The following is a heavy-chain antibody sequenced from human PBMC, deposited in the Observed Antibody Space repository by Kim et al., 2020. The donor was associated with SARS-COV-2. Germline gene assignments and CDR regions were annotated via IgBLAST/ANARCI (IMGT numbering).Heavy chain of an antibody. Sequence: SETLSLTCTVSGGSISSHYWSWIRQPPGKGLEWIGYIYYSGSTNYNPSLKSRGTISVDTPKNQFSLKLSSVTAADRAVYYCATLRYFDWRKKPLFWFDPWGQGTLVTVSS. D-gene: IGHD3-9*01. CDR3: ATLRYFDWRKKPLFWFDP. CDR1: GGSISSHY. V-gene: IGHV4-59*11. J-gene: IGHJ5*02. CDR2: IYYSGST.